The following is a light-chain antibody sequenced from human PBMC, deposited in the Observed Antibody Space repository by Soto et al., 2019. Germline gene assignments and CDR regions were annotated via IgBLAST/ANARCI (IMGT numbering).Light chain of an antibody. J-gene: IGKJ4*01. CDR1: QSVSSK. Sequence: EIVMTQSPPTLSVSPGERITLSCRASQSVSSKLAWYHHRPGQAPRLLIYGAFTRATGVPARFSGSGSGTEFTLTITSLQPEDFAVYYCQQYHTWPPLTFGGGTKVEIK. CDR3: QQYHTWPPLT. V-gene: IGKV3-15*01. CDR2: GAF.